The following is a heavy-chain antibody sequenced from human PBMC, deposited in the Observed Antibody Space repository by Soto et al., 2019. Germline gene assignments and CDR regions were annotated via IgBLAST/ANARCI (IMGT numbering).Heavy chain of an antibody. CDR1: GFTFSSYA. Sequence: GGSLRLSCAASGFTFSSYAMSWVRQAPGKGLEWVSAISGSAGSTYHADSVKGRFTISRDNSKNTLYLQMNSLRAEDTAVFYCAKEKEDIVVVPTETFDYWGQGTLVTVSS. V-gene: IGHV3-23*01. CDR3: AKEKEDIVVVPTETFDY. J-gene: IGHJ4*02. D-gene: IGHD2-2*01. CDR2: ISGSAGST.